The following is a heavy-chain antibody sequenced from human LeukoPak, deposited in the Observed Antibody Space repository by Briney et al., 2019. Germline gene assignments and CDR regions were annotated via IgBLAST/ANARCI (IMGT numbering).Heavy chain of an antibody. V-gene: IGHV5-51*01. CDR2: IYPGDSDT. CDR1: GYSFTSYW. CDR3: ARLRYCSGGSCLGTWFDP. J-gene: IGHJ5*02. Sequence: KPGESLKISCKGSGYSFTSYWIGWVRQMPGKGLEWMGIIYPGDSDTRYSPSFQGQVTISADKSISTAYLQWSSLKASDTAMYYCARLRYCSGGSCLGTWFDPWGQGTLVTVS. D-gene: IGHD2-15*01.